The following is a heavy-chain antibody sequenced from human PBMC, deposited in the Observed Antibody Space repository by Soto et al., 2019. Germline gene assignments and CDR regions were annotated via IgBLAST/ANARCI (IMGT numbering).Heavy chain of an antibody. D-gene: IGHD3-10*01. V-gene: IGHV3-64*02. CDR3: ARSLPIWFGELTLPHYGMDV. CDR2: ISSNGGST. J-gene: IGHJ6*02. Sequence: GGSLRLSCAASGFTFSSYAMHWVRQAPGKGLEYVSAISSNGGSTYYADSVKGRFTISRDNSKNTLYLQMGSLRAEDMAVYYCARSLPIWFGELTLPHYGMDVWGQGTTVTVSS. CDR1: GFTFSSYA.